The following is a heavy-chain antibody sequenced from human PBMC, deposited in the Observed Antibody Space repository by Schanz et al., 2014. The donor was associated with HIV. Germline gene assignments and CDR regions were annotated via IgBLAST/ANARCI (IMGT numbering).Heavy chain of an antibody. D-gene: IGHD3-16*01. Sequence: QVQLVQSGAEVKKLGSSVKVFCRASGGTFINYAFSWVRQAPGQGLEYMGGIIPIFGSPKYAQKFQGRVTITADKSTSTAYMELSSLRSEDTAIYYCARHLPGGLFSPLNLWGQGTLVTVSS. CDR1: GGTFINYA. CDR3: ARHLPGGLFSPLNL. V-gene: IGHV1-69*06. J-gene: IGHJ5*02. CDR2: IIPIFGSP.